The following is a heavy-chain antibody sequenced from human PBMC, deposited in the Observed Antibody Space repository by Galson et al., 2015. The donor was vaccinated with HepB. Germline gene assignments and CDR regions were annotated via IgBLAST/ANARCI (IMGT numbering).Heavy chain of an antibody. J-gene: IGHJ4*02. Sequence: SLRLSCAASGFTFSGFAMSWVRQAPGKGLEWVSAITGSGGSTYYADSVEGRFTISRDNSKNTLYLQMNSLRAEDTAVYYCARDSGGGESYYFDYWGQGTLVAVSS. V-gene: IGHV3-23*01. CDR2: ITGSGGST. D-gene: IGHD1-26*01. CDR3: ARDSGGGESYYFDY. CDR1: GFTFSGFA.